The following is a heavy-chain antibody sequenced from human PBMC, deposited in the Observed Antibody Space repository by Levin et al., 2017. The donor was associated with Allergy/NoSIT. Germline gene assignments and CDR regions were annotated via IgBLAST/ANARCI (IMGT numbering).Heavy chain of an antibody. CDR2: ISGSGGST. J-gene: IGHJ4*02. Sequence: ASVKVSCAASGFTFSSYAMSWVRQAPGKGLEWVSAISGSGGSTYYADSVKGRFTISRDNSKNTLYLQMNSLRAEDTAVYYCAKDLPAGSYCSSTSCYEIGYWGQGTLVTVSS. CDR1: GFTFSSYA. V-gene: IGHV3-23*01. CDR3: AKDLPAGSYCSSTSCYEIGY. D-gene: IGHD2-2*01.